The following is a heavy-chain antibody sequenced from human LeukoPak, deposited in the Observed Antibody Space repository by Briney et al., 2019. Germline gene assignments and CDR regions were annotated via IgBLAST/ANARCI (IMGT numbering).Heavy chain of an antibody. J-gene: IGHJ4*02. V-gene: IGHV3-21*01. CDR1: GFTFSSYS. Sequence: GGSLRLSCAASGFTFSSYSMNWVRQAPGKGPEWVSSISSSSSYIYYADSVKGRFTISRDNSKNTLYLQMNSLRAEDTAVYYCAGSSSWYRGYFDYWGQGTLVTVSS. CDR2: ISSSSSYI. CDR3: AGSSSWYRGYFDY. D-gene: IGHD6-13*01.